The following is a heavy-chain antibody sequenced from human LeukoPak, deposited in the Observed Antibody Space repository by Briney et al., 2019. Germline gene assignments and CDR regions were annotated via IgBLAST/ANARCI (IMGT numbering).Heavy chain of an antibody. J-gene: IGHJ4*02. V-gene: IGHV4-59*01. CDR3: ARGYGYYDSSGYGY. Sequence: SETLSLTCTVSGGSISSYYWSWLRQPPGKGLEWIGYIYYSGSTNYNPSLKSRVTISAASSKDQFPLKLSSVTAADTAVYYCARGYGYYDSSGYGYWGQGTLVTVSS. D-gene: IGHD3-22*01. CDR2: IYYSGST. CDR1: GGSISSYY.